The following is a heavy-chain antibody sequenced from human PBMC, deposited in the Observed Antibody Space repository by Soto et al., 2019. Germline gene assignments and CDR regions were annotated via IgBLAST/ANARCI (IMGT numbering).Heavy chain of an antibody. D-gene: IGHD1-26*01. J-gene: IGHJ6*02. CDR3: ARRTTVGATHYYYYGMDV. V-gene: IGHV5-10-1*01. CDR1: YYIFTCYW. Sequence: PGASLKFSSKSSYYIFTCYWISWVRQMPGKGLEWMGKIDPSDSYTNYSPSFQGHVTISADKSISTAYLQWSSLKASDTAMYYCARRTTVGATHYYYYGMDVWGQGTTVTVSS. CDR2: IDPSDSYT.